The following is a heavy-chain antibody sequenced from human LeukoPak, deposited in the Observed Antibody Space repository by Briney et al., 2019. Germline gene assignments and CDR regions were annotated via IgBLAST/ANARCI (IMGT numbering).Heavy chain of an antibody. CDR2: ISGSGGST. CDR1: GFTFSSYA. V-gene: IGHV3-23*01. D-gene: IGHD7-27*01. J-gene: IGHJ6*02. Sequence: GGSLRLSCAASGFTFSSYAMSWVRQAPGKGLEWVSAISGSGGSTYYADSVKGRFTISRDNSKNTLYLQMNSLRAEDTAVYYCARDLPGADYYYYGMDVWGQGTTVTVSS. CDR3: ARDLPGADYYYYGMDV.